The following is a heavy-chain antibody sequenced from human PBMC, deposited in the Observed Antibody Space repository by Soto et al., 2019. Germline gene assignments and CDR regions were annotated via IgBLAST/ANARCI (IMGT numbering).Heavy chain of an antibody. J-gene: IGHJ4*02. CDR1: GGSLTSGGYY. CDR3: AREDLSLLRGITPFFDS. CDR2: IHYTGST. V-gene: IGHV4-31*03. D-gene: IGHD3-10*01. Sequence: QVQLQESGPGLVKPSQTLSLTCTISGGSLTSGGYYWGWIRQQPGKGLEWIGYIHYTGSTYANPSLVIRITLSVDTSKYHFSLNLNSVTAADTAVYYCAREDLSLLRGITPFFDSWGQGTLVTVSS.